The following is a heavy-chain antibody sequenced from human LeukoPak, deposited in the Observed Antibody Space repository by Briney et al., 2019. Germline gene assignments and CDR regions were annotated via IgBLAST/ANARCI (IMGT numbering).Heavy chain of an antibody. V-gene: IGHV4-4*07. CDR1: GGSIRRHY. D-gene: IGHD2-15*01. J-gene: IGHJ4*02. Sequence: SETLSLTCTVSGGSIRRHYWSWIRQSAGKGLEWIGRIYKSGSNSENTNYNPSLESRVTVAADTSNNQFSLTLSSVTAADTAVYYCARASLSIGGYSSFDYWGQGILATVSS. CDR3: ARASLSIGGYSSFDY. CDR2: IYKSGSNSENT.